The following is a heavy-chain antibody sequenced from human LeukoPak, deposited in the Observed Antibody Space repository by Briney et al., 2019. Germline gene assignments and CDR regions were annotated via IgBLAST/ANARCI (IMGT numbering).Heavy chain of an antibody. CDR2: ISTSGGT. D-gene: IGHD3-22*01. J-gene: IGHJ3*01. CDR1: GGSINTYF. Sequence: SETLSLTCTVSGGSINTYFWSWLRHAPGRGLEWLGFISTSGGTKHNPSLNSRVTISVDTSKNQFSLKLTSLTAADTALYFCARDGSSFDGSGSFDAFDVWGRGTMVIVSS. V-gene: IGHV4-59*01. CDR3: ARDGSSFDGSGSFDAFDV.